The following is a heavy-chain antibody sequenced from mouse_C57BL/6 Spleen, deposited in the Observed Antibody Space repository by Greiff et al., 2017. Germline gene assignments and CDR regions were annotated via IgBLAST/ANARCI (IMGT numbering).Heavy chain of an antibody. CDR2: IDPSDSYT. CDR3: ARSPLYYSNLYFDY. Sequence: VQLQQSGAELVKPGASVKLSCKASGYTFTSYWMQWVKQRPGQGLEWIGEIDPSDSYTNYNQKFKGKATLTVDTSSSTAYMQLRSLTSEDSAVYYSARSPLYYSNLYFDYWGQGTTLTVSS. CDR1: GYTFTSYW. V-gene: IGHV1-50*01. J-gene: IGHJ2*01. D-gene: IGHD2-5*01.